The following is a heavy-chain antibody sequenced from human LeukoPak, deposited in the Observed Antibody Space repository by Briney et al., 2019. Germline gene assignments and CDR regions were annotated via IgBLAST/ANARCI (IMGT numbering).Heavy chain of an antibody. Sequence: GASVKVSCKASGYTFTDYYVHWVRQAPGQGLEWLGWINPDSGATNFAQRFQGRVTMTRDTSVSTVHMELNRLRSDDTAVYYCARDLCHGGGCFHFDSWGQGTLVTVAS. V-gene: IGHV1-2*02. CDR2: INPDSGAT. D-gene: IGHD2-15*01. CDR1: GYTFTDYY. J-gene: IGHJ4*02. CDR3: ARDLCHGGGCFHFDS.